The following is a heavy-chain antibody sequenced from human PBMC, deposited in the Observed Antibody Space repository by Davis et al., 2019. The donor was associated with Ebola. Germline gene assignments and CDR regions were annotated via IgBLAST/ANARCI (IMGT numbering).Heavy chain of an antibody. D-gene: IGHD2-2*02. J-gene: IGHJ4*02. CDR1: GFTFSNYG. Sequence: GGSLRLSCVASGFTFSNYGMHWVRQAPGKGLEWVAFISYHGKNIPYADFVKGRFTISRDNAKNSLYLQMNSLRPEDTALYYCVRDMGVVTAAINYWGQGALVTVSS. CDR3: VRDMGVVTAAINY. CDR2: ISYHGKNI. V-gene: IGHV3-30*03.